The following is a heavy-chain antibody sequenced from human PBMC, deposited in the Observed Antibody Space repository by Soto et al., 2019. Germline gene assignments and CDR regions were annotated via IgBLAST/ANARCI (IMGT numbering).Heavy chain of an antibody. V-gene: IGHV4-59*08. J-gene: IGHJ5*02. CDR3: ARLGAYYQSIDP. D-gene: IGHD3-22*01. Sequence: SETLSLTCTVSGGYLSPNYGTWIRQPPGKGLEWIAYIYYSGTATYNPSLNSRVAISLDMSKNQISLTLSSVTAADTAVYYCARLGAYYQSIDPWGQGTLVTVSS. CDR1: GGYLSPNY. CDR2: IYYSGTA.